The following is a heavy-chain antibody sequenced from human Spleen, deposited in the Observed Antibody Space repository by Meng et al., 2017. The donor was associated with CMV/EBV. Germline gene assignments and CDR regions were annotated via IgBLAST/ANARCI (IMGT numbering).Heavy chain of an antibody. CDR3: AKLFGPRGYSRSYFDY. D-gene: IGHD5-18*01. CDR1: ESAFSGYA. CDR2: ISSDGSNK. V-gene: IGHV3-30-3*02. Sequence: GGSLRLSCAASESAFSGYAMSWVRQAPGKGLEWVAVISSDGSNKYYADSVKGRFTISRDNSKNTLYLQMNSLRADDTALYYCAKLFGPRGYSRSYFDYWGQGTLVTVSS. J-gene: IGHJ4*02.